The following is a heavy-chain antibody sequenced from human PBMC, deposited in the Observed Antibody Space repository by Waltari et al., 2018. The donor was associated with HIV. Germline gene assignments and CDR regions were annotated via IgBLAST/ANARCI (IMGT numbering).Heavy chain of an antibody. V-gene: IGHV3-23*01. Sequence: EVQLLESGGGLVQPGGSLRLSCAASGFTFSSYAMSWVRQAPGKGLGWVSAISGRGGRTYDADSVKGRFTISRDNSKNTLDLQMNSLRAEDTAVHYCAKCLGGSYSFDYWGQGTLVTVSS. CDR2: ISGRGGRT. CDR1: GFTFSSYA. CDR3: AKCLGGSYSFDY. D-gene: IGHD1-26*01. J-gene: IGHJ4*02.